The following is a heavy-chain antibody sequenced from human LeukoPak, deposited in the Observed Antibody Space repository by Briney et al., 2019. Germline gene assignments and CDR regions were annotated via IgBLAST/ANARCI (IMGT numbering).Heavy chain of an antibody. CDR2: IYYSGST. V-gene: IGHV4-39*01. CDR1: GGSISSSSYY. CDR3: ARHTLGGGNWFDP. J-gene: IGHJ5*02. Sequence: SETLSLTCTVSGGSISSSSYYWGWLRQPPGKGLEWIGNIYYSGSTYYNPSLKSRVTVSVDTSKNQFSLKLSSVTAADTAVYYCARHTLGGGNWFDPWGQGALVTVSS. D-gene: IGHD2-15*01.